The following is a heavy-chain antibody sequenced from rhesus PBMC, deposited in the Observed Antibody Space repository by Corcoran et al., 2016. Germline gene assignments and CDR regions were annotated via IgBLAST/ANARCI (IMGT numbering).Heavy chain of an antibody. Sequence: QVQLQESGPGLVKPSETLSLTCAVSGGSISRSNWWSWIRQHPGKGLEWIGGIYSNSERTNYNPSLKSRVTISKDTSKNQFSLKLSSVTAADTAVYYCARGDPTVAASFDYWGQGVLVTVSS. CDR1: GGSISRSNW. V-gene: IGHV4S18*01. J-gene: IGHJ4*01. CDR2: IYSNSERT. CDR3: ARGDPTVAASFDY. D-gene: IGHD4-29*01.